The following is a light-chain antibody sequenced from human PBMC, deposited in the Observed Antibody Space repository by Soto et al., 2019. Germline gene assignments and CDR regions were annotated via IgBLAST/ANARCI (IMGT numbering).Light chain of an antibody. J-gene: IGKJ1*01. CDR2: GAS. V-gene: IGKV3-20*01. CDR3: QQYGSSPRT. Sequence: EXVXTQSXGTLXLSPGERATLSCRASQSVSSSYLAWYQQKPGQAPRLLIYGASSRATGIPDRFSGSGSRTDFTLTISRLETEDFAVYYCQQYGSSPRTFGQGTKVEIK. CDR1: QSVSSSY.